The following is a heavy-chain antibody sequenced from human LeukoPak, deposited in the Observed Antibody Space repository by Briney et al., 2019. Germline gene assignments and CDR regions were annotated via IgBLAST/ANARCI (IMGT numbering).Heavy chain of an antibody. D-gene: IGHD5-18*01. Sequence: GGSLRLSCAASGFTFSSYGMSWVRQAPGKGLEWVSAISGSGGSTYYADSAKGRFTISRDNSKNTLYLQMNSLRAEDTAVYYCARGLKRGYNIYYYYMDVWGKGTTVTVSS. CDR3: ARGLKRGYNIYYYYMDV. CDR1: GFTFSSYG. J-gene: IGHJ6*03. V-gene: IGHV3-23*01. CDR2: ISGSGGST.